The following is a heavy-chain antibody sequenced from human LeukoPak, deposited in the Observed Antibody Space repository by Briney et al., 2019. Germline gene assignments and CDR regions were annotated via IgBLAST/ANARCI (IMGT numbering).Heavy chain of an antibody. CDR3: VSVSAGLAEY. V-gene: IGHV3-72*01. J-gene: IGHJ4*02. Sequence: GGSLRLSCAASGFTFSSYSMTWVRQAPGKGLEWVGRIKNKAKSYTTDYGASVRGRFVISRDDSKDSLYLQMNSLKTEDTAMYYCVSVSAGLAEYWGQGTRVTVSS. CDR1: GFTFSSYS. CDR2: IKNKAKSYTT. D-gene: IGHD2/OR15-2a*01.